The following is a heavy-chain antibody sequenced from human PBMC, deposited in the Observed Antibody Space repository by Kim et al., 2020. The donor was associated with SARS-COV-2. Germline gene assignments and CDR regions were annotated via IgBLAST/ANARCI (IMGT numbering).Heavy chain of an antibody. V-gene: IGHV1-18*01. Sequence: ASVKVSCKASGYTFTSYGISWVRQAPGQGLEWMGWISAYNGNTNYAQKLQGRVTMTTDTSTSTAYMELRSLRSDDTAVYYCARERGLDFWSGYYPSNWFDPWGQGTLVTVSS. CDR2: ISAYNGNT. CDR1: GYTFTSYG. D-gene: IGHD3-3*01. J-gene: IGHJ5*02. CDR3: ARERGLDFWSGYYPSNWFDP.